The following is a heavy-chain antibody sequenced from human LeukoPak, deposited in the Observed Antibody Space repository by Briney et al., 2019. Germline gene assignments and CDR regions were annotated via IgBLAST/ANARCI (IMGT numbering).Heavy chain of an antibody. V-gene: IGHV4-59*05. J-gene: IGHJ4*02. Sequence: SETLSLTCTVSGVSISSYYWSWIRQPPGKGLEWIGSIYYSGSTYYNPSLKSRVTISVDTSKNQFSLKLSSVTAADTAVYYCASQAAYSFDYWGQGTLVTVSS. CDR1: GVSISSYY. CDR3: ASQAAYSFDY. D-gene: IGHD2-15*01. CDR2: IYYSGST.